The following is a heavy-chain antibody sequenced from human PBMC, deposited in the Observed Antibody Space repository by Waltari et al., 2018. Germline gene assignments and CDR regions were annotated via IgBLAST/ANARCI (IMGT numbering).Heavy chain of an antibody. CDR1: GPIFGRYA. Sequence: EVQLLVSGGGMVQPGGSLRLSSAASGPIFGRYAMTWVRQAAGKGLGWVATISGNGGETFYADSVLGRFTISRDNSKNKVFLQMDSLRAEDSALYFCAKGGHLSAFDVWGQGTMVTVSS. CDR2: ISGNGGET. CDR3: AKGGHLSAFDV. J-gene: IGHJ3*01. V-gene: IGHV3-23*01.